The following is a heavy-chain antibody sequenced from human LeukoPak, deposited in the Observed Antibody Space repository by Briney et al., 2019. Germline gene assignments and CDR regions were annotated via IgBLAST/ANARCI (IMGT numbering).Heavy chain of an antibody. Sequence: KPSETLSLTCTVSGGSISSYYWSWIRQPPGKGLEWIGYIYYSGSTNYNPSLKSRVTISVDTSKNQFSLKLSSVTAADTAVYYCARDPYDSSASAFDIWGQGTMDTVSS. D-gene: IGHD3-22*01. CDR1: GGSISSYY. J-gene: IGHJ3*02. V-gene: IGHV4-59*01. CDR2: IYYSGST. CDR3: ARDPYDSSASAFDI.